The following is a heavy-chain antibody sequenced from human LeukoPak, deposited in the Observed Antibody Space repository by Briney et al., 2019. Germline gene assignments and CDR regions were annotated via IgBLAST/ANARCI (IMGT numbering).Heavy chain of an antibody. Sequence: PGGSLRLSCAASGFTFSSYGIHWVRQAPGKGLEWVAFIRYDGSNKYYADSVKGRFTISRDNSKNTLYLQMNSLRAEDTAVYYCAKGGVAGPYFDYWGQGTLVTVSS. CDR3: AKGGVAGPYFDY. D-gene: IGHD6-19*01. J-gene: IGHJ4*02. CDR2: IRYDGSNK. V-gene: IGHV3-30*02. CDR1: GFTFSSYG.